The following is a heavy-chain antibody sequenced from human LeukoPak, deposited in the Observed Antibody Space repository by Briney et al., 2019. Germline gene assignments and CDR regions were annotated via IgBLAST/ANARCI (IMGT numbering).Heavy chain of an antibody. CDR2: TSYRSKWYN. Sequence: SQTLSLTCAISGDRVSSNSAAWNCIRQSPSRGLEWLGRTSYRSKWYNNYAVSVKSRITINPDTSKNQFSLQLKSVTPEDTAVYYCARWHHDTTFFVYWGQGPLVTVSS. D-gene: IGHD2/OR15-2a*01. CDR1: GDRVSSNSAA. CDR3: ARWHHDTTFFVY. V-gene: IGHV6-1*01. J-gene: IGHJ4*02.